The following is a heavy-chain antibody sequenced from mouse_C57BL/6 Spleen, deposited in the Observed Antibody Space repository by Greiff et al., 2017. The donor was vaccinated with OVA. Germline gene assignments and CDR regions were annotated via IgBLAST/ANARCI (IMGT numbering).Heavy chain of an antibody. CDR3: ARSGQLRLRPSYAMDY. CDR2: IYLGNCYT. D-gene: IGHD3-2*02. Sequence: VKLMASGAELVRPGSSVQMSCKTSGYTFTSSGINWVKQRPGQGLELLFYIYLGNCYTEYNEKFKGKAKLTSDTSSSTAYMQLSSLTSEDSAIYFCARSGQLRLRPSYAMDYWGQGTSVTVSS. CDR1: GYTFTSSG. J-gene: IGHJ4*01. V-gene: IGHV1-58*01.